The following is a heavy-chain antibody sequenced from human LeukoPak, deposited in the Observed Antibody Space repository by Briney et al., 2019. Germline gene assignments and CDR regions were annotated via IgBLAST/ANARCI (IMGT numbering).Heavy chain of an antibody. Sequence: SETLSLTCTVSGGSIRSYYWSWIRQPPGKGLEWIGSIYYSGSTNYNPSLKSRVTISVDTSKNQFSLKLSSVTAADTAVYYCARRGSSSWYAPGAFDIWGQGTMVTVSS. V-gene: IGHV4-59*01. CDR3: ARRGSSSWYAPGAFDI. CDR2: IYYSGST. CDR1: GGSIRSYY. D-gene: IGHD6-13*01. J-gene: IGHJ3*02.